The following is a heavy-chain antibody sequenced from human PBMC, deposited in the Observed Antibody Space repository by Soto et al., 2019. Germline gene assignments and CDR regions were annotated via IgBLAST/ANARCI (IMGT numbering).Heavy chain of an antibody. CDR1: GGSISSGGYY. Sequence: SETLSLTCTVSGGSISSGGYYWSWIRQHPGKGLEWIGYIYYSGSTYYNPSLKSRVTISVDTSKNQFSLKLSSVTAADTAVYYCARYGSGSSNYFDYWGQGTLVTVSS. J-gene: IGHJ4*02. V-gene: IGHV4-31*03. CDR2: IYYSGST. CDR3: ARYGSGSSNYFDY. D-gene: IGHD3-10*01.